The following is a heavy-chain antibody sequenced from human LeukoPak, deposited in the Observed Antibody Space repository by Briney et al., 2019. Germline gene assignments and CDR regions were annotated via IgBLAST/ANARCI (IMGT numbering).Heavy chain of an antibody. D-gene: IGHD4-17*01. CDR1: GFTFSRYW. CDR2: MNQDGSET. V-gene: IGHV3-7*01. J-gene: IGHJ3*02. CDR3: AREGDYDAFDI. Sequence: GGSLRLSCAASGFTFSRYWMTWVRQAPGKGLEWVASMNQDGSETYYVDSVKGRFTTSRDNAQNSLYLQMNSLRAEDTAVYYCAREGDYDAFDIWGQGTMVTVSS.